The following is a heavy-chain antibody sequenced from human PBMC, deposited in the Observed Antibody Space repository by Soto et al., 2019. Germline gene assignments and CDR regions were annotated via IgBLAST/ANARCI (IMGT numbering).Heavy chain of an antibody. CDR1: GFTFSSYS. V-gene: IGHV3-21*01. CDR2: ISSSSSYI. D-gene: IGHD2-15*01. Sequence: GGSLRLSCAASGFTFSSYSMNWVRQAPGKGLEWVSSISSSSSYIYYASSVKGRFTISRDNAKNSLYLQMNSLRAEDTAVYYCARDRRFYCSGGSCYSDYYYYMDVWGKGTTVTVSS. CDR3: ARDRRFYCSGGSCYSDYYYYMDV. J-gene: IGHJ6*03.